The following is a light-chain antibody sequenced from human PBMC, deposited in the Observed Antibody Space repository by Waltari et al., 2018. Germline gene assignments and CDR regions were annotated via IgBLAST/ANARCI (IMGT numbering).Light chain of an antibody. Sequence: IMLTQSPGTLSLSPGERATLSCRARQSISRYLVWYQQKPGQAPRLLIYGASTRATGIPDRFSGSGSGTDFSLTISGLEPEDSAVYYCQHHFRLPATFGQGTKVEIK. CDR3: QHHFRLPAT. J-gene: IGKJ1*01. CDR1: QSISRY. CDR2: GAS. V-gene: IGKV3-20*01.